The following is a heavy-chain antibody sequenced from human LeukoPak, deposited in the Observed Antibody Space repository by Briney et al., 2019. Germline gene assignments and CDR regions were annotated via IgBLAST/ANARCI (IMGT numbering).Heavy chain of an antibody. CDR1: GFTFSSYG. V-gene: IGHV3-33*06. J-gene: IGHJ5*02. CDR3: AKVNTGSYTWFDP. CDR2: IWYDGSNK. D-gene: IGHD1-26*01. Sequence: PGGSLRLSCAASGFTFSSYGMHWVRQAPGKGLEWVAVIWYDGSNKYYADSVKGRFTISRDNSKNTLYLQMNSLRAEDTAVYYCAKVNTGSYTWFDPWGQGTLVTVS.